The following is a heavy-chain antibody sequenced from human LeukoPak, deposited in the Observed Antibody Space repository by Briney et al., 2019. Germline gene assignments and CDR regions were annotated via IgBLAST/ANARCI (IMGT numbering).Heavy chain of an antibody. CDR2: IYYSGST. Sequence: SETLPLTCTVPGGSISSSSYYWGWIRQPPGKGLEWIGSIYYSGSTYYNPSLKSRVTISVDTSKNQFSLKLSSVTAADTAVYYCARGSIGEFDYWGQGTLVTVSS. CDR1: GGSISSSSYY. D-gene: IGHD3-10*01. J-gene: IGHJ4*02. CDR3: ARGSIGEFDY. V-gene: IGHV4-39*07.